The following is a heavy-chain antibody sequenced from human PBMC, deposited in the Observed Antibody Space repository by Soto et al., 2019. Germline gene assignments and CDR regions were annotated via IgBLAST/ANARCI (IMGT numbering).Heavy chain of an antibody. J-gene: IGHJ6*02. D-gene: IGHD3-3*01. CDR2: MNPNSGNT. Sequence: QVQLVQSGAEVKKPGASVKVSCKASGYTFTSYDINWVRQATGQGLEWMGWMNPNSGNTGYAQKFQGRVTMTRNTSISTAYMELSSLSSEDTAVYYCATPGGGYDFGSGYFPYYYYGMDGWGQGATVTVSS. V-gene: IGHV1-8*01. CDR1: GYTFTSYD. CDR3: ATPGGGYDFGSGYFPYYYYGMDG.